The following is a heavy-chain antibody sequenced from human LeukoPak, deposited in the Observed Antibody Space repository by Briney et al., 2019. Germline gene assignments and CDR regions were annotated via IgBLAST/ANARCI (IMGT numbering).Heavy chain of an antibody. J-gene: IGHJ3*02. Sequence: ASVKVSRKASGGAFSNNAINWVRQAPGQGLEWMGGIIPIFHRTNYAQKFQGRVTISADESTTTAFMELNSLTSGDTAVYYCARPTTYYYDTSDYYVDAFDIWGQGTLVTVSS. CDR3: ARPTTYYYDTSDYYVDAFDI. V-gene: IGHV1-69*13. CDR1: GGAFSNNA. CDR2: IIPIFHRT. D-gene: IGHD3-22*01.